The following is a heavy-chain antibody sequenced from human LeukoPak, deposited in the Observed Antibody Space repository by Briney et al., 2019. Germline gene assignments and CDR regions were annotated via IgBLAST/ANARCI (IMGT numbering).Heavy chain of an antibody. V-gene: IGHV1-18*01. D-gene: IGHD4-23*01. CDR1: GYIFSNYG. Sequence: GASVKVSCKPSGYIFSNYGISWVRQAPGQGLEWVGWVSTYNRYTNYAQRLQGRVTMTTDTSTSTAFMELKNLRSDDTAVYYCARVLSNYGANLNLCDAFDIWGQGTMVAVSS. J-gene: IGHJ3*02. CDR2: VSTYNRYT. CDR3: ARVLSNYGANLNLCDAFDI.